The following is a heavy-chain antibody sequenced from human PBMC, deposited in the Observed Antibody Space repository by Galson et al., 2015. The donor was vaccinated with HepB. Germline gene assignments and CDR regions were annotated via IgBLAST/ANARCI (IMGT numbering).Heavy chain of an antibody. CDR1: RYVFANYY. V-gene: IGHV1-46*01. CDR2: IIPSGGDT. D-gene: IGHD2-15*01. Sequence: SVKVSCKASRYVFANYYIHWVRQAPGQGLEWLGIIIPSGGDTRYAQKFRGRVTMTRDTSTSTVYMELSSLTPEDTAVYYCARGAVVEVVGGTQNNWFDPWGPGTLVTVSS. CDR3: ARGAVVEVVGGTQNNWFDP. J-gene: IGHJ5*02.